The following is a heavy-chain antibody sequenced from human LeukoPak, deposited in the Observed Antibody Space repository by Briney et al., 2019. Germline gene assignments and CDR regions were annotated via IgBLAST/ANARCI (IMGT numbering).Heavy chain of an antibody. CDR2: ISFDANNK. V-gene: IGHV3-30*03. CDR1: GFTFSTYG. CDR3: ARDSSSWYYFDY. J-gene: IGHJ4*02. D-gene: IGHD6-13*01. Sequence: PGGSLRLSCAASGFTFSTYGMHWVRQAPGKGLEWVAVISFDANNKFYADSVKGRFTISRDNAKNSLYLQMNSLRAEDTAVYYCARDSSSWYYFDYWGQGTLVTVSS.